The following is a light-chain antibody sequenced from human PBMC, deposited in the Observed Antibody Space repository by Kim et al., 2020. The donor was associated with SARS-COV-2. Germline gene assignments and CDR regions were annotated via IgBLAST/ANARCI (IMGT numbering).Light chain of an antibody. J-gene: IGKJ4*01. Sequence: EIVMTQSPATLSVSPGERATLSCRASQSVSSDLAWYQQKPGQAPRLLIYHASTRATGIPARFSGSGSGTEFTLTISSLQSEDFAVYYCQQYNNWPPLTFGGGTKLEI. V-gene: IGKV3-15*01. CDR2: HAS. CDR1: QSVSSD. CDR3: QQYNNWPPLT.